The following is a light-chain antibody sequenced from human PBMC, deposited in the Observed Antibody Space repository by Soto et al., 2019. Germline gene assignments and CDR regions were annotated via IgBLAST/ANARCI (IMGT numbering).Light chain of an antibody. J-gene: IGLJ1*01. Sequence: QSALTQPPSASGSPGQSVTISCTGTKSDIGVYDFVSWYQHHPGKAPRLIIYEVVQRPSGVPDRFSGSKSGNTASLTVSGLQAADEADYFCSSFTSAYTFVFGSGTKVTVL. V-gene: IGLV2-8*01. CDR3: SSFTSAYTFV. CDR2: EVV. CDR1: KSDIGVYDF.